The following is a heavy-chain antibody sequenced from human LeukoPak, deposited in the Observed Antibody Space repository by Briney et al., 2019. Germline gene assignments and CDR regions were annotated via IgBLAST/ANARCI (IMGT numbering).Heavy chain of an antibody. J-gene: IGHJ6*03. CDR3: ARVPSVAFNGGCYNCYYYMDV. CDR1: GCTFSSYA. CDR2: MIIIFGTA. D-gene: IGHD2-8*01. Sequence: GSSVKLSCKASGCTFSSYAISWVWQAPGPGLGLMGGMIIIFGTANYAQKFQGRVTITTDESTSTAYMELSSLRSEDTGVYYCARVPSVAFNGGCYNCYYYMDVWGKGTTVTVSS. V-gene: IGHV1-69*05.